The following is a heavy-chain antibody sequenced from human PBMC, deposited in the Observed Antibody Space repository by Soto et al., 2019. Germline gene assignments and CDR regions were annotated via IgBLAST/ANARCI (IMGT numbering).Heavy chain of an antibody. CDR1: GYTFTSYG. CDR2: ISAYNGNT. J-gene: IGHJ4*02. Sequence: ASVKVSCKASGYTFTSYGISRVRQAPGQGLEWMGWISAYNGNTNYAQKLQGRVTMTTDTSTSTAYMELRSLRSDDTAVYYCARDLHSFMPTVTTFNPFDYRGQGTLVTVS. D-gene: IGHD4-17*01. CDR3: ARDLHSFMPTVTTFNPFDY. V-gene: IGHV1-18*01.